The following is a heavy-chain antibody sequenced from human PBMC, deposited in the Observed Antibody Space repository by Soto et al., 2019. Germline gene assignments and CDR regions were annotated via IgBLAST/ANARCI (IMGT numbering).Heavy chain of an antibody. CDR2: ISGSGSYT. Sequence: GGSLGLSCAASGFTFSSYWMHWVRQAPGKGLEWVSSISGSGSYTYYGDSLKGRFSISRDNSKNTLYLQMNSLRGEDTAVYYCAKDVYGYGDSSDAFDIWGQGTMVTVSS. CDR1: GFTFSSYW. CDR3: AKDVYGYGDSSDAFDI. D-gene: IGHD4-17*01. V-gene: IGHV3-23*01. J-gene: IGHJ3*02.